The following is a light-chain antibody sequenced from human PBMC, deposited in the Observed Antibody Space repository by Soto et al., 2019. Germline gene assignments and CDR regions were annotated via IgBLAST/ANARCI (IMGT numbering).Light chain of an antibody. CDR3: QQSYNTPPT. V-gene: IGKV1-39*01. J-gene: IGKJ1*01. CDR1: QSISSY. Sequence: DIPMTQSPSSLSASVGDRVTITCRASQSISSYLNWYQQKPGKAPKLLIYVASSLQSGVPSRFSGSGYGTDFTLTISSQEPEDSATYYCQQSYNTPPTFGQGTKVEIK. CDR2: VAS.